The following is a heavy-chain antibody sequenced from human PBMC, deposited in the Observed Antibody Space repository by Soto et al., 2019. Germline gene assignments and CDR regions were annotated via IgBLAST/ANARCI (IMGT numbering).Heavy chain of an antibody. D-gene: IGHD3-9*01. J-gene: IGHJ4*02. CDR1: GFTFSSSA. V-gene: IGHV3-33*01. Sequence: QVHLVESGGGVVQPGRSLRLSCTGSGFTFSSSAMHWVRQAPGKGLEWVAAIWHDGSNKYYADSVKGRFTISRDISKNSLYLEMNSLRVDDTAVYYCARVPYFDRWDFDFWGQGTLVTASS. CDR2: IWHDGSNK. CDR3: ARVPYFDRWDFDF.